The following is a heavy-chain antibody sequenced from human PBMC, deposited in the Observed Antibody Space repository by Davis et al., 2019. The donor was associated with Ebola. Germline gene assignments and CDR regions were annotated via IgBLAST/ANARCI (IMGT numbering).Heavy chain of an antibody. V-gene: IGHV6-1*01. CDR1: VDCLSCTTGA. CDR2: TYYTSKWYN. J-gene: IGHJ4*02. D-gene: IGHD1-26*01. Sequence: HSQPLSLTCAISVDCLSCTTGAWNWIRQSPSRGLEWLGRTYYTSKWYNDYAASVKSRITITPYTSKNQLSLQLNSVTPEDTAVYYCARLVWVGRTVDYWGQGTLVTVSS. CDR3: ARLVWVGRTVDY.